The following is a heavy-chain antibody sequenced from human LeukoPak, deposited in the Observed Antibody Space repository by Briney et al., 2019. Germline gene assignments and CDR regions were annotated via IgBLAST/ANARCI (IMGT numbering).Heavy chain of an antibody. J-gene: IGHJ5*02. V-gene: IGHV3-49*03. Sequence: GGSLRLSCTASGFTFGDYAMSWFRQAPGKGLEWVGFIRSKAYGGTTEYAASVKGRFTISRDDSKSIAYLQMNSLKTEDTAVYYCTRAALGYCSGGSCYSDWFDPWGQGTPVTVSS. CDR2: IRSKAYGGTT. CDR1: GFTFGDYA. CDR3: TRAALGYCSGGSCYSDWFDP. D-gene: IGHD2-15*01.